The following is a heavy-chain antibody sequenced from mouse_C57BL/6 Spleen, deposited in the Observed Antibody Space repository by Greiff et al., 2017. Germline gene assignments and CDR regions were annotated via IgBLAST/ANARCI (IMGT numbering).Heavy chain of an antibody. D-gene: IGHD1-1*01. CDR1: GYTFTTYP. V-gene: IGHV1-47*01. Sequence: QVQLKESGAELVKPGASVKMSCKASGYTFTTYPIEWMKQNHGKSLEWIGNFHPYNDDTKYNEKFKGKATLTVEKSSSTVYLEPSRLTSDDSAVYFCARGLRYPYRDGFDYWGQGTTLTVSS. CDR3: ARGLRYPYRDGFDY. CDR2: FHPYNDDT. J-gene: IGHJ2*01.